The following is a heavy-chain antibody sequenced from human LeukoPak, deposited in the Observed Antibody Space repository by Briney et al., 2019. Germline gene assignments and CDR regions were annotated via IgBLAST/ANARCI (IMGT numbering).Heavy chain of an antibody. Sequence: SETLSLTCTVSGGSISGYSWSWIRQSPGGELEWIGYIYYSGSTNYNPSLKSRVTISVDTSKNQFSLKLSSVTAADTAVYYCARAKSRGYSYGYLAGPYFDYWGQGTLVTVSS. D-gene: IGHD5-18*01. J-gene: IGHJ4*02. CDR2: IYYSGST. CDR1: GGSISGYS. V-gene: IGHV4-59*12. CDR3: ARAKSRGYSYGYLAGPYFDY.